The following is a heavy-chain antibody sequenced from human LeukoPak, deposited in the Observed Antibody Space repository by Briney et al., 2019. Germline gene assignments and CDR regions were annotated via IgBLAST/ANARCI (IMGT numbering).Heavy chain of an antibody. CDR3: AKSSGWYDFDY. CDR2: ISGSGGST. CDR1: GFTYSSYA. Sequence: GGSLRLSCAASGFTYSSYAMSLVRQAAGKGLEWVSAISGSGGSTYYADSVKGRFTISRDNSKNTLYLQMNSLRAEDTAVYYCAKSSGWYDFDYWGQGTLVTVSS. D-gene: IGHD6-19*01. J-gene: IGHJ4*02. V-gene: IGHV3-23*01.